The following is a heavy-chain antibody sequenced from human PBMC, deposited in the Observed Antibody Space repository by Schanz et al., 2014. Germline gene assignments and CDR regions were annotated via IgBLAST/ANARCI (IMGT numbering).Heavy chain of an antibody. CDR3: ARTLVNGSRKWFVP. J-gene: IGHJ5*02. V-gene: IGHV4-4*07. Sequence: QVQLQESGPGLVKPSETLSLTCAVSGASVSSFYWSWIRQPAGKGLEWIGHVYATGRTKYNPSLKSRVTMSVDPSQKQIPLKLTSVTAADTAVYYCARTLVNGSRKWFVPWGPGTQVTVSS. D-gene: IGHD3-10*01. CDR2: VYATGRT. CDR1: GASVSSFY.